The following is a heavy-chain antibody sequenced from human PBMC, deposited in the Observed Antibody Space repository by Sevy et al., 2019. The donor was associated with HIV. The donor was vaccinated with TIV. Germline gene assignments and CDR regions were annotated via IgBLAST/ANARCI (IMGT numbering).Heavy chain of an antibody. CDR1: GFTFSANW. V-gene: IGHV3-7*01. CDR2: IKGDGSDK. D-gene: IGHD3-16*01. Sequence: GGSLRLSCAASGFTFSANWMNWVRQAPGKGLEWVANIKGDGSDKYYLDSVEGRFTISRDNAQNLLYLQMNSLRVEDTAVYYCAHETFGRFESWGQGTLVTVSS. CDR3: AHETFGRFES. J-gene: IGHJ4*02.